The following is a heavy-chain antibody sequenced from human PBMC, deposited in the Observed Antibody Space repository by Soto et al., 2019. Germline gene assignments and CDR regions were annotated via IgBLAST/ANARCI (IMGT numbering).Heavy chain of an antibody. Sequence: QVQLVQSGAEVKKPGASVKVSCKASGYTFTSYGISWVRQAPGQGLEWMGWISAYNGNTNYAQKLQGRDTMTTDTSTSTAYMELRSLGPDDTAVYYWARDNRKRIQLWAGIDYWGQGSLVTVSS. V-gene: IGHV1-18*01. CDR1: GYTFTSYG. CDR3: ARDNRKRIQLWAGIDY. D-gene: IGHD5-18*01. CDR2: ISAYNGNT. J-gene: IGHJ4*02.